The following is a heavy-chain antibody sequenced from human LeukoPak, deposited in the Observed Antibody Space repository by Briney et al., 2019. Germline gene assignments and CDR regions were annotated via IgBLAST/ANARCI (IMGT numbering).Heavy chain of an antibody. J-gene: IGHJ3*02. Sequence: PSETLSLTCTVSGGSISSGGYYWSWIRQHPGKGLEWIGYIYYSGSTNYNPSLKSRVTISVDTSKNQFSLKLSSVTAADTAVYYCARGGGLYYDILTGYYNVGAFDIWGQGTMVTVSS. CDR1: GGSISSGGYY. D-gene: IGHD3-9*01. CDR3: ARGGGLYYDILTGYYNVGAFDI. CDR2: IYYSGST. V-gene: IGHV4-61*08.